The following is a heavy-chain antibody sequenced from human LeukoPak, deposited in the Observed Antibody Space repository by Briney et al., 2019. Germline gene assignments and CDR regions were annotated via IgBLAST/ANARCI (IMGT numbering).Heavy chain of an antibody. CDR3: ARVHGYCSSTSCYIYYYYYGMDV. Sequence: ASVKVSCKASGYTFTSYDINWVRQATGQGLEWMGWMNPNSGNTGYAQKFQGRVTMTRNTSISTAYMELSSLRSEDTAVYYCARVHGYCSSTSCYIYYYYYGMDVWSQGTTATVSS. CDR2: MNPNSGNT. J-gene: IGHJ6*02. V-gene: IGHV1-8*01. CDR1: GYTFTSYD. D-gene: IGHD2-2*02.